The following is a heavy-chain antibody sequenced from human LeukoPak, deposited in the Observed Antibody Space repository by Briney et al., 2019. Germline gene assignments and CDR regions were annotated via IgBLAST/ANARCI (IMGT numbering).Heavy chain of an antibody. CDR1: GFAFSSYS. CDR3: ASYGTSCRYYFDY. V-gene: IGHV3-21*01. D-gene: IGHD2-2*01. J-gene: IGHJ4*02. CDR2: ISSDANYI. Sequence: GGSLRLSCAASGFAFSSYSMNWVRQAPGKGLEWVSSISSDANYIYYADSVKGRFTISRDNAKNSLYLQMNSLKAEDTAVYYCASYGTSCRYYFDYWGQGTLVTVSS.